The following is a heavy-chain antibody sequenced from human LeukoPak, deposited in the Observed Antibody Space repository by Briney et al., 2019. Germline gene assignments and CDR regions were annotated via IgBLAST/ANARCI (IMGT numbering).Heavy chain of an antibody. CDR3: ARVGAEYYYYYMDV. CDR1: GFTFDDYG. J-gene: IGHJ6*03. CDR2: INWNGGST. Sequence: GGSLRLSCAASGFTFDDYGMSWVRQAPGKGLEWVSGINWNGGSTGYADSVKGRFTISRDNAKNSLYLQMNSLSAEDTALYYCARVGAEYYYYYMDVWGKGTTVTVSS. V-gene: IGHV3-20*04.